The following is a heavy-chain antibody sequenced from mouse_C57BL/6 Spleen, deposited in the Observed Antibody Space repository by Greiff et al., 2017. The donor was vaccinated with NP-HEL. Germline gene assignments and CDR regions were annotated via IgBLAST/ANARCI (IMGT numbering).Heavy chain of an antibody. CDR3: ARRDGYASNFDY. CDR1: GYAFSSSW. CDR2: IYLGDGDT. J-gene: IGHJ2*01. Sequence: QVQLQQSGPELVKPGASVKISCKASGYAFSSSWMNWVMQRPGRGVVWMGRIYLGDGDTNYNGKFLGKATLTAAKSTGTAYMKLSRLTSEDSAVYFCARRDGYASNFDYWGQGTTLTVSS. D-gene: IGHD2-2*01. V-gene: IGHV1-82*01.